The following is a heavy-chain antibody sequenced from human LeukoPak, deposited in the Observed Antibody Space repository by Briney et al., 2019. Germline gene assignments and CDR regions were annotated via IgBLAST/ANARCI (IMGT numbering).Heavy chain of an antibody. CDR2: IIPILGIA. CDR3: AGTPTVTTYYYYGMDV. Sequence: GASVKVSCKASGGTFSSYAISWVRQAPGQGLEWMGRIIPILGIANYAQKFQGRVTITADKSTSTAYMELSSLRSEDTAVYYCAGTPTVTTYYYYGMDVWGQGTTVTVSS. J-gene: IGHJ6*02. D-gene: IGHD4-17*01. V-gene: IGHV1-69*04. CDR1: GGTFSSYA.